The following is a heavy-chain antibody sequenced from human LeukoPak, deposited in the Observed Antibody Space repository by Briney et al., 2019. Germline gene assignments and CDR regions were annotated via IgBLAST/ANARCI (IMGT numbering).Heavy chain of an antibody. V-gene: IGHV4-39*07. CDR2: IYYSGST. Sequence: SETLSLTCTVSGGSISSSSYYWGWIRQPPGKGLEWIGGIYYSGSTYYNPSLKSRVTISVDTSKNQFSLKLSSVTAADTAVYYCATNSGSYHSSYYYYYYYMDVWGKGTTVTVSS. CDR3: ATNSGSYHSSYYYYYYYMDV. D-gene: IGHD1-26*01. J-gene: IGHJ6*03. CDR1: GGSISSSSYY.